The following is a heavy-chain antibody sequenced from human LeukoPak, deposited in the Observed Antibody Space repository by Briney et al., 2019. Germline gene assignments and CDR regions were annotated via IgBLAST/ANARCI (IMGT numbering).Heavy chain of an antibody. V-gene: IGHV3-23*01. CDR1: GFTFSNFA. J-gene: IGHJ4*02. CDR2: ISSRGGSP. D-gene: IGHD7-27*01. CDR3: TKTGGPWD. Sequence: GGSLRLSCAASGFTFSNFALNWVRQTPGKGLEWVSAISSRGGSPYYADSVKGRFTISRDNPKNTLYLQMNTLRAEDTAVYYCTKTGGPWDWGQGTLVTVSS.